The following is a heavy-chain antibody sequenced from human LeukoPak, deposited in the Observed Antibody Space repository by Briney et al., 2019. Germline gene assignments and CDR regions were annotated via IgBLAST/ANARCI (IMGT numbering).Heavy chain of an antibody. CDR1: GFTFSNYA. Sequence: GGSLRLSCAASGFTFSNYAMSWVRQAPGKGLEWVSAISGSGGSTYYADSVKSQFTISRDNSRNTLYLQMNSLRAEDAAVYYCAKTRHYYDSSGYYFSYWGQGTLVTVSS. J-gene: IGHJ4*02. D-gene: IGHD3-22*01. V-gene: IGHV3-23*01. CDR3: AKTRHYYDSSGYYFSY. CDR2: ISGSGGST.